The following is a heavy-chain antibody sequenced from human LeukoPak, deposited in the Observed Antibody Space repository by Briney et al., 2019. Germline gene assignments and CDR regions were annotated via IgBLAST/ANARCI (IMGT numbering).Heavy chain of an antibody. CDR1: GYSFTSYW. V-gene: IGHV5-51*01. D-gene: IGHD3-10*01. CDR3: ARRITMVRGVSNWFDP. CDR2: IYPGDSDT. J-gene: IGHJ5*02. Sequence: GESLKISCKGSGYSFTSYWIGWVRQMPRKGLEWMGIIYPGDSDTRYSPSFQGQVTISADKSISTAYLQWGSLKASDTAMYYCARRITMVRGVSNWFDPWGQGTLVTVSS.